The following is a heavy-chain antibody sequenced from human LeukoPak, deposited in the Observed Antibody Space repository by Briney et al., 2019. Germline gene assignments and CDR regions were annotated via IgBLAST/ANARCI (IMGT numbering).Heavy chain of an antibody. CDR3: ARDRYDFWSGSEEY. J-gene: IGHJ4*02. D-gene: IGHD3-3*01. V-gene: IGHV3-66*02. CDR1: GFTVSSNY. Sequence: GGSLRLSCAASGFTVSSNYMSWVRQAPGKGLEWVPVIYSGGSTYYADSVRGRFTISRDNSKNTLYLQMNSLRAEDTAVYYCARDRYDFWSGSEEYWGQGTLVTVSS. CDR2: IYSGGST.